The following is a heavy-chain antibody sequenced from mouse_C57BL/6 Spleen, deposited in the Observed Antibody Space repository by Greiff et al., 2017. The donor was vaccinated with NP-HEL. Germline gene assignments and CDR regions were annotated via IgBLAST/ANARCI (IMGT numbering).Heavy chain of an antibody. J-gene: IGHJ1*03. Sequence: VQGVESGAELARPGASVKMSCKASGYTFTSYTMHWVKQRPGQGLEWIGYINPSSGYTKYNQKFKDKATLTADKSSSTAYMQLSSLTSEDSAVYYCARGVGYYGSSFWYFDVWGTGTTVTVSS. CDR2: INPSSGYT. D-gene: IGHD1-1*01. CDR3: ARGVGYYGSSFWYFDV. V-gene: IGHV1-4*01. CDR1: GYTFTSYT.